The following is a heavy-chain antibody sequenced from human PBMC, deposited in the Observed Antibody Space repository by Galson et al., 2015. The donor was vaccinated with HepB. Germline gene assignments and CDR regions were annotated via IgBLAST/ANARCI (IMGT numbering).Heavy chain of an antibody. CDR2: INHSGST. D-gene: IGHD4-17*01. J-gene: IGHJ4*02. CDR1: GGSFSGYY. V-gene: IGHV4-34*01. Sequence: LSLTCAIYGGSFSGYYWSWIRQPPGKGLEWIGEINHSGSTNYNPSLKSRVTISVDTSKNQFSLKLSSVTAADTAMYYCARGADYGDYLDYWGQGTLVTVSS. CDR3: ARGADYGDYLDY.